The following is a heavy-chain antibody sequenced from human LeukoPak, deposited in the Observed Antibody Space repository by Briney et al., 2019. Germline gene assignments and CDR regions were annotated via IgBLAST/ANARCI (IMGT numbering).Heavy chain of an antibody. D-gene: IGHD4-11*01. CDR1: GFTFSDHG. CDR3: AREHSHSNWFFDL. CDR2: VAKDGGHK. J-gene: IGHJ2*01. V-gene: IGHV3-30*03. Sequence: GKSLRLSCVASGFTFSDHGIQWVRQAPGKGLEWVAVVAKDGGHKVYSDSVKGRLSISRDNSKNTAFLQMDSLRTEDAAVYFCAREHSHSNWFFDLWGPGTPVTVSS.